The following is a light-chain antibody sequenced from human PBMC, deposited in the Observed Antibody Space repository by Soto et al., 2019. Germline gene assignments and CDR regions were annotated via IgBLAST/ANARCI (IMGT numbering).Light chain of an antibody. CDR3: CSYAGISTFYV. V-gene: IGLV2-23*02. J-gene: IGLJ1*01. Sequence: QSVLTQPASVSGSPGQSITISCTGTSSEVGSYNLVSWYQQHPGKAPKLMIYGVNKRPSGVSNRFSGSKSGNTASLTISGLQAEDEADYYCCSYAGISTFYVFGTGTKVTVL. CDR2: GVN. CDR1: SSEVGSYNL.